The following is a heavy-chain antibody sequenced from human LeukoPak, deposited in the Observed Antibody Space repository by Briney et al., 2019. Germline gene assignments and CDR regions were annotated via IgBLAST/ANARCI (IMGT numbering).Heavy chain of an antibody. Sequence: SETLSLTCTVSGGSISSDYWGWIQQSPGKGLEWIGYIYYSGTTYYNPSLKSRVTMSVDTSKNQFSLRLSSLTDADTAFYYCARGFYSPHYWGQGTRVIVSS. J-gene: IGHJ4*02. D-gene: IGHD4-11*01. CDR3: ARGFYSPHY. CDR1: GGSISSDY. V-gene: IGHV4-59*01. CDR2: IYYSGTT.